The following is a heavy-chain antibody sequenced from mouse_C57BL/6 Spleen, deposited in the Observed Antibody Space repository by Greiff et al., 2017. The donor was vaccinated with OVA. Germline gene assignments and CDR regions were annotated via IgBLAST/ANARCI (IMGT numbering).Heavy chain of an antibody. J-gene: IGHJ1*03. D-gene: IGHD1-1*01. CDR1: GYTFTSYW. Sequence: VQLQQPGAELVKPGASVKMSCKASGYTFTSYWITWVKQRPGQGLEWIGDIYPGSGSTNYNEKFKSKATLTVDTSSSTAYMQLSSLTSEDSAVDYCARPHDYGSSCWYFDVWGTGTTVTVSS. CDR2: IYPGSGST. CDR3: ARPHDYGSSCWYFDV. V-gene: IGHV1-55*01.